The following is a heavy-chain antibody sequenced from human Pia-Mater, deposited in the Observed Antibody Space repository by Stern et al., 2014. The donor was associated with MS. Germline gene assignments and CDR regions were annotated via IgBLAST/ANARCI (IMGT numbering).Heavy chain of an antibody. Sequence: EVHLVESGTEVKKPGESLKISCKGSGYSFSNYWIGWVRQMPGKGLEWLGILYPVDSDARYSPSFQGQVTISADKSINTAYLQWSSLKASDTAIYYCATAPPRGYTYGNFDYWGQGTLVTVSS. D-gene: IGHD5-18*01. V-gene: IGHV5-51*03. J-gene: IGHJ4*02. CDR1: GYSFSNYW. CDR2: LYPVDSDA. CDR3: ATAPPRGYTYGNFDY.